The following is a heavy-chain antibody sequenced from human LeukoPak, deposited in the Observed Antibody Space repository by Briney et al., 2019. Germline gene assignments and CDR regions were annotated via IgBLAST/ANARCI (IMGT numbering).Heavy chain of an antibody. D-gene: IGHD3-9*01. CDR1: GGTFSSYA. V-gene: IGHV1-69*13. Sequence: SVKVSCKASGGTFSSYAISWVRQAPGQGLEWMGGIIPIFGTANYAQKFQGRVTITADESTSTAYMELSSLRSEDTAVYYCAKTFLTAYDTYFYYYGLDVWGQGTPVTVSS. J-gene: IGHJ6*02. CDR2: IIPIFGTA. CDR3: AKTFLTAYDTYFYYYGLDV.